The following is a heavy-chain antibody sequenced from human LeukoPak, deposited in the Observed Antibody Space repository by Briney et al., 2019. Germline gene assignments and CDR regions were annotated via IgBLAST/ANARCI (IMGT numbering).Heavy chain of an antibody. J-gene: IGHJ6*03. CDR2: IKSKTDGGTT. V-gene: IGHV3-15*01. CDR1: GFTFSNAW. CDR3: TTEGYCSSTSCYQYYYYYYMDV. D-gene: IGHD2-2*01. Sequence: GGSLRLSCAASGFTFSNAWMSWVRQAPGKWLEWVGRIKSKTDGGTTDYAAPVKGRFTISRDDSKNTLYLQMNSPKTEDTAVYYCTTEGYCSSTSCYQYYYYYYMDVWGKGTTVTVSS.